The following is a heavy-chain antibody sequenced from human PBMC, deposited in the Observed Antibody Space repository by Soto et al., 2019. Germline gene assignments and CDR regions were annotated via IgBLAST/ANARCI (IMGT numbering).Heavy chain of an antibody. CDR1: GFTFSSYG. CDR2: IWYDGSNK. D-gene: IGHD3-10*01. Sequence: QVQLEESGGGVVQPGRSLRLSCAASGFTFSSYGMHWVRQAPGKGLEWVAVIWYDGSNKYYADSVKGRFTISRDNSKNTLYLQMNSLRAEDTAVYYCAREGITMVRGVNPFDYWGQGTLVTVSS. CDR3: AREGITMVRGVNPFDY. J-gene: IGHJ4*02. V-gene: IGHV3-33*01.